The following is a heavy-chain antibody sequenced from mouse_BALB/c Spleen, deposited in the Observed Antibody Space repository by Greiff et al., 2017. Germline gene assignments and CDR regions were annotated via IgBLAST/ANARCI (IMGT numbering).Heavy chain of an antibody. CDR3: ARCDGYFYYAMDY. CDR1: GYNFTSYW. Sequence: QVQLKQPGAELVKPGTSVKLSCKASGYNFTSYWINWVKLRPGQGLEWIGDIYPGSGSTNYNEKFKSKATLTVDTSSSTAYMQLSSLASEDSALYYCARCDGYFYYAMDYWGQGTSVTVSS. D-gene: IGHD2-3*01. J-gene: IGHJ4*01. V-gene: IGHV1-55*01. CDR2: IYPGSGST.